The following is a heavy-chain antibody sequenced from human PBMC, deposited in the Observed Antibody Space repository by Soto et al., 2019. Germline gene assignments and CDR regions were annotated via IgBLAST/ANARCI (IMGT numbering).Heavy chain of an antibody. Sequence: EVQLLESGGGLVQPGGSLRLSCAASGFTFSSYVMSWVRQAPGKGLEWVSAISGSGGSTYYADSVKGRFTISRDNSKNTLYLQMNSLRAEDTAVYYCAKDEGSTSQYYYYYYGMDVWGQGTTVTVSS. CDR3: AKDEGSTSQYYYYYYGMDV. V-gene: IGHV3-23*01. J-gene: IGHJ6*02. D-gene: IGHD2-2*01. CDR2: ISGSGGST. CDR1: GFTFSSYV.